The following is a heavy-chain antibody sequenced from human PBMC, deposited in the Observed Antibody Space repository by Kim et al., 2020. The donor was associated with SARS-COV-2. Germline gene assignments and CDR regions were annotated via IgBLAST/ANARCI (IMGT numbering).Heavy chain of an antibody. CDR2: ISSSGSTV. D-gene: IGHD3-16*02. V-gene: IGHV3-11*04. CDR3: ARDDYVWGSYRYGGLNWFDP. J-gene: IGHJ5*02. Sequence: GGSLRLSCAAPGFTFSDYYMSWIRQAPGKGLEWVSYISSSGSTVYYADSVKGRFTISRDNAKNSLYLQMNSLRAEDTAVYYCARDDYVWGSYRYGGLNWFDPWGQGTLVTVSS. CDR1: GFTFSDYY.